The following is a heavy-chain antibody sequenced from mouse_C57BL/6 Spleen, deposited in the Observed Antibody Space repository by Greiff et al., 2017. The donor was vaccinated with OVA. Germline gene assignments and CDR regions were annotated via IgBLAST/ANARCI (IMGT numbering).Heavy chain of an antibody. Sequence: QVQLQQSGAELMKPGASVKLSCKATGYTFTGYWIAWVKQRPGHGLEWIGEILPGSGSTNYNEKFKGKATFTADTSSNTAYMQLSSLTTEDSAIYYCARIPRFITTVVAHCDYWGQGTTLTVSS. CDR3: ARIPRFITTVVAHCDY. CDR1: GYTFTGYW. D-gene: IGHD1-1*01. CDR2: ILPGSGST. J-gene: IGHJ2*01. V-gene: IGHV1-9*01.